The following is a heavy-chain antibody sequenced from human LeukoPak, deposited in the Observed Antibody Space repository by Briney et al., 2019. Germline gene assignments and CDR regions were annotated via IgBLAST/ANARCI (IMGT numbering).Heavy chain of an antibody. D-gene: IGHD3-10*01. CDR2: FYSGGSS. CDR3: ARDLGTGGLGVFDS. J-gene: IGHJ4*02. V-gene: IGHV3-66*01. CDR1: GFTVTDNY. Sequence: GGSLRLSCAASGFTVTDNYVAWVRQAPRQAMGLVSMFYSGGSSYYSDSVRGRFTISRDISKNTVFLQMNSLRVEETAFYYCARDLGTGGLGVFDSWGQGALVTVSS.